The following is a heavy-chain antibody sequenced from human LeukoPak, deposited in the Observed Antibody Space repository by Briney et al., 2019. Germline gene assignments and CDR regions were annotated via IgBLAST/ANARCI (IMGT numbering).Heavy chain of an antibody. CDR2: IGPNSRII. V-gene: IGHV3-48*01. D-gene: IGHD1-1*01. Sequence: PGGSLRLSCAASGFSFSSYSMNWVRQAPGEGLQWLSYIGPNSRIIYYTDSVEGRFTISRDNAKNSLYLQMNSLRAEDTAVYYCVGDHNWAFDYWGQGILVTVSS. CDR1: GFSFSSYS. J-gene: IGHJ4*02. CDR3: VGDHNWAFDY.